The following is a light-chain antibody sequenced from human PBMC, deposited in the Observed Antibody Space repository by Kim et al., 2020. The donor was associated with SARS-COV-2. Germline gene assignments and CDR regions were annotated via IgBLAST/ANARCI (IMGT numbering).Light chain of an antibody. J-gene: IGKJ1*01. CDR2: GAS. V-gene: IGKV3-20*01. CDR3: QQYGSSPQT. Sequence: SPGEKATTSCRASQSVSSSSLAWYQQKPGQAPRLLIYGASNWATGIPDRFSGSGSGTEFTLTISRVEPEDFAVYYCQQYGSSPQTFGQGTKVEIK. CDR1: QSVSSSS.